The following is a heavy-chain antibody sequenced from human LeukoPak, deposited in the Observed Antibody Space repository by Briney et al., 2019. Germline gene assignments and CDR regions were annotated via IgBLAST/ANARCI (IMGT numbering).Heavy chain of an antibody. CDR1: EFTFSSYE. J-gene: IGHJ4*02. Sequence: GGSLRLSCAASEFTFSSYEMNWVRQAPGKGLEWVSYISRTGSNTYYADSVKGRFTISRDNPKNTLYLQMNSLRAEDTAVYFCAKRGVVIRVILVGFHKEAYYFDSWGQGALVTVSS. CDR3: AKRGVVIRVILVGFHKEAYYFDS. V-gene: IGHV3-48*03. CDR2: ISRTGSNT. D-gene: IGHD3-22*01.